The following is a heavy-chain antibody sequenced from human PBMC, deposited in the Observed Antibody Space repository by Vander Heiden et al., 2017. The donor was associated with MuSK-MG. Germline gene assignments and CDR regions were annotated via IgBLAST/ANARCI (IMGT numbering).Heavy chain of an antibody. CDR1: GYTFTGYY. D-gene: IGHD1-26*01. CDR3: ARDLSPGIFDY. J-gene: IGHJ4*02. V-gene: IGHV1-2*02. Sequence: QVQLVQSGAEVKKPGASVKVSCKASGYTFTGYYMHWVRQAPGQGLEWMGWINPKSGGTNEAQKFQGRVTMTRDTAISTAYMEMSRMRSDDTAVYYFARDLSPGIFDYWGQGTMVTVYS. CDR2: INPKSGGT.